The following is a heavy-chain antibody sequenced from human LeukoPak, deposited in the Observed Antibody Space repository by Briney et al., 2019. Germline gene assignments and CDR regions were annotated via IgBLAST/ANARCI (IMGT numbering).Heavy chain of an antibody. CDR1: GFTFSSYA. V-gene: IGHV3-23*01. CDR3: AKTTTGYSSGRFPGWPVDY. CDR2: IFGSGGST. J-gene: IGHJ4*02. Sequence: GGSLRLSCAASGFTFSSYAMYWVRQAPGKGLEWVSGIFGSGGSTLYADSVKGRFTISRDNSKNTVYLQMNSLRAEDTAVYYCAKTTTGYSSGRFPGWPVDYWGQGTLVTVSS. D-gene: IGHD6-19*01.